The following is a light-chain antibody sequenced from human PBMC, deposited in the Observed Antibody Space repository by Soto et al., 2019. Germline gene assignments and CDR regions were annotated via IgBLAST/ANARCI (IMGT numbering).Light chain of an antibody. V-gene: IGKV3-20*01. CDR1: QSVSSSY. J-gene: IGKJ2*01. CDR3: QQYGSSPPYT. Sequence: EIVLTQSPGTLSLSPGERATLSCRASQSVSSSYLAWYQQKPGQAPRLLIYGASSRATGIPDRFSGSGSGTDGALTISRREPEDLAVYYCQQYGSSPPYTFGQGTKLEIK. CDR2: GAS.